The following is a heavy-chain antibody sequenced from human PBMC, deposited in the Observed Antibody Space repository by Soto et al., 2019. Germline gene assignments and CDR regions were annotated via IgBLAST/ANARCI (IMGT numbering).Heavy chain of an antibody. Sequence: GGSLRLSCATSGFIFSSDWMHWVRQAPGKGLVWVSRINTDGSDTSYADSVKGRFTISRDNARNSLYLQMNSLRAEDTAIYYCVRITIFGVVINPVFDYWGLGTLVTVSS. CDR2: INTDGSDT. CDR3: VRITIFGVVINPVFDY. CDR1: GFIFSSDW. J-gene: IGHJ4*02. V-gene: IGHV3-74*01. D-gene: IGHD3-3*01.